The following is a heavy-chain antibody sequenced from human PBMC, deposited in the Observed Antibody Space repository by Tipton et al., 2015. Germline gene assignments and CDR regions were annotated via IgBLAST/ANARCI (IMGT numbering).Heavy chain of an antibody. CDR3: AKGGGSNWFDP. CDR2: IGGRDTTI. V-gene: IGHV3-11*01. CDR1: GFTLSDFY. Sequence: SLRLSCAASGFTLSDFYMSWIRQAPGKGLEWVSCIGGRDTTIYYGDSVKGRFTISRDNANNSLDLQMTSLRAEDTAVYYCAKGGGSNWFDPWGQGTLVTVSS. J-gene: IGHJ5*02.